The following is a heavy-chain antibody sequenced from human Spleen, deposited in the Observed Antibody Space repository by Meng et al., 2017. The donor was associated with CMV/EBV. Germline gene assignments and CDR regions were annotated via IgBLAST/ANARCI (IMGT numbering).Heavy chain of an antibody. J-gene: IGHJ4*02. V-gene: IGHV4-4*07. CDR1: GGSISTYY. CDR3: ARVSVGATHFDY. Sequence: SETLSLTCTVSGGSISTYYWSWIRQPAGKGLEWIGRIYTSESTNHHPSLKSRVTMSVDTSKSQFSLRLSSVTAADTAVYCCARVSVGATHFDYWGQGTLVTVSS. D-gene: IGHD1-26*01. CDR2: IYTSEST.